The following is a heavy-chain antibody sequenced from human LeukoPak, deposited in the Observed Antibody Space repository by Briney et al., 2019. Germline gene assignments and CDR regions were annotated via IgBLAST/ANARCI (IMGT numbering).Heavy chain of an antibody. CDR2: ISCDGSNK. CDR3: ARVSLAYCGGDCYFDY. J-gene: IGHJ4*03. D-gene: IGHD2-21*02. Sequence: GGSLRLSCAASGFTFSSYAMHWVRQAPGKGLEWVAVISCDGSNKYYADSVKGRFTISRDNSKNTLYLQMNSLRAEDTAVYYCARVSLAYCGGDCYFDYWGQGTLVTVSS. V-gene: IGHV3-30-3*01. CDR1: GFTFSSYA.